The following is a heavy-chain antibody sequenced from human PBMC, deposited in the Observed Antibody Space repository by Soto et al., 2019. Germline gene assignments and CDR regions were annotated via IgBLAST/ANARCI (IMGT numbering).Heavy chain of an antibody. CDR3: ASLGAYCTNGVCYNFDY. CDR2: INPSGGST. D-gene: IGHD2-8*01. Sequence: GASVKVSSKASGYTFTSYYMHWGRQAPGQGLEWMGIINPSGGSTSYAQKFQGRVTMTRDTSTSTVYMELSSLRSEDTAVYYCASLGAYCTNGVCYNFDYWGQGTLVTVSS. V-gene: IGHV1-46*01. CDR1: GYTFTSYY. J-gene: IGHJ4*02.